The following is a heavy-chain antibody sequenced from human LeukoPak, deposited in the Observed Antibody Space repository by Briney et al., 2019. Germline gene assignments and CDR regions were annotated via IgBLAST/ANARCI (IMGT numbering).Heavy chain of an antibody. D-gene: IGHD5-18*01. V-gene: IGHV4-39*07. J-gene: IGHJ4*02. CDR3: ARGPRGYSYGFFDY. CDR1: GGSISSSSYY. Sequence: PSETLSLTCTVSGGSISSSSYYWGWIRQPPGKGLEWIGRIYTSGSTKYNPSLKSRVTISVDTSKNQFSLKLSSVTAADTAVYYCARGPRGYSYGFFDYWGQGTLVTVSS. CDR2: IYTSGST.